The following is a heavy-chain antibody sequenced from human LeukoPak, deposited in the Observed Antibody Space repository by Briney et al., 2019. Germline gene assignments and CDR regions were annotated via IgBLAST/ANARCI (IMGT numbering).Heavy chain of an antibody. V-gene: IGHV3-53*01. CDR3: ARDQLGMGFDY. J-gene: IGHJ4*02. Sequence: GGSLRLSCAASGFTVSSNYMSWVRQAPGKGLEWVSVIYSSGSTYYAVSVKGRFTISRDNSKNTLHLQMNTLRAEDTAVYYCARDQLGMGFDYWGQGTLVTVSS. CDR1: GFTVSSNY. D-gene: IGHD6-13*01. CDR2: IYSSGST.